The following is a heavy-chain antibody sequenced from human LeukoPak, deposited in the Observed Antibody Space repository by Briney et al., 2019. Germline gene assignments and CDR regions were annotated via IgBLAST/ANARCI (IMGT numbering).Heavy chain of an antibody. CDR2: ISASARTT. CDR3: STDYIWGNYRFTFDY. V-gene: IGHV3-23*01. CDR1: GFTFSTYA. Sequence: PGGTLRLSCAPSGFTFSTYAVNWLRRAPGKGVEWVATISASARTTYYAVSVKGRFTISRDNSKNMLYLQMNSLRAEDTAIYYCSTDYIWGNYRFTFDYWGQGTLVTVSS. D-gene: IGHD3-16*02. J-gene: IGHJ4*02.